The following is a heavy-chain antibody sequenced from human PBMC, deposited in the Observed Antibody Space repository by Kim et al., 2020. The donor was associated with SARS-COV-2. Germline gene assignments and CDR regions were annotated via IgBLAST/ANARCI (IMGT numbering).Heavy chain of an antibody. J-gene: IGHJ4*02. D-gene: IGHD1-26*01. V-gene: IGHV3-48*02. Sequence: AISVKGRFTIARDNARNSLYRQKNSLRDEDTAMYYCARRKYSGSTYYFDYWGQGTLVTVSS. CDR3: ARRKYSGSTYYFDY.